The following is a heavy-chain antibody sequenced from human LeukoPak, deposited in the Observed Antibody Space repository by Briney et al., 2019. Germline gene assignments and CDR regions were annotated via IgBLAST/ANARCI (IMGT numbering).Heavy chain of an antibody. CDR3: ARSDWYLRGDAFDI. Sequence: SETLSLTCTVSGYSISSGYYWGWIRQPPGKGLEWIGSIYHSGSTYYNPSLKSRVTISVDTSKNQFSLKLSSVTAADTAIYYCARSDWYLRGDAFDIWGQGTMVTVSS. CDR2: IYHSGST. CDR1: GYSISSGYY. V-gene: IGHV4-38-2*02. J-gene: IGHJ3*02. D-gene: IGHD3-9*01.